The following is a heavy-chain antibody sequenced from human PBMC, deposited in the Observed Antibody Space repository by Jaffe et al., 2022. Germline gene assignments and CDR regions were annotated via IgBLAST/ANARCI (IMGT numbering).Heavy chain of an antibody. CDR2: IYYSGST. Sequence: QLQLQESGPGLVKPSETLSLTCTVSGGSISSSSYYWGWIRQPPGKGLEWIGSIYYSGSTYYNPSLKSRVTISVDTSKNQFSLKLSSVTAADTAVYYCARLRILVVYAADVWGKGTTVTVSS. J-gene: IGHJ6*04. D-gene: IGHD2-8*02. CDR3: ARLRILVVYAADV. V-gene: IGHV4-39*01. CDR1: GGSISSSSYY.